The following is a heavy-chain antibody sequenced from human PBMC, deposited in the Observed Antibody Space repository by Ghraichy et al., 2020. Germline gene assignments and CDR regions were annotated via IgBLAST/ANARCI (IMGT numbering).Heavy chain of an antibody. Sequence: GESLNISCAASRFIFSSYGMHWVRQAPGKGLEWVAIISYDGSKKYYADSVKGRFSISRDNSKNTLDLQMNSLGPEDTAVYYCAKEIAARPDTYYYAMDVWGQGTTVTVSS. J-gene: IGHJ6*02. CDR1: RFIFSSYG. CDR2: ISYDGSKK. CDR3: AKEIAARPDTYYYAMDV. D-gene: IGHD6-6*01. V-gene: IGHV3-30*18.